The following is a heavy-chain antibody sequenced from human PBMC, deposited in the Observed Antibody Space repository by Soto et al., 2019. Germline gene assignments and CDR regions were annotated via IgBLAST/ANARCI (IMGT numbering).Heavy chain of an antibody. CDR2: IHYSGST. J-gene: IGHJ4*02. CDR1: GGSISSNIYY. Sequence: SETLSLTCTVSGGSISSNIYYWCWILQPPGKGLEWIGNIHYSGSTYYDSSLKSRVTISVDTSKNQFSLKLSSVTAADTAMYYCASQQYYDSSGYYVVYWGQGTLVTVS. D-gene: IGHD3-22*01. V-gene: IGHV4-39*01. CDR3: ASQQYYDSSGYYVVY.